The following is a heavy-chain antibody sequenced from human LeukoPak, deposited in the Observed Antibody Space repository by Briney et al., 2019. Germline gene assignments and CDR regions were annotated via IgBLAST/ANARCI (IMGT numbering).Heavy chain of an antibody. Sequence: EASVTVSCKASGYTFTGYYMHWVRQAPGQGLEWMGWINPNGGGTNYAQKLQGRVTMTRDTSISTAYMELSRLRSDDTAVYYCARFMITFGGVIDPWGQGTMVTVSS. V-gene: IGHV1-2*02. J-gene: IGHJ3*01. CDR2: INPNGGGT. CDR3: ARFMITFGGVIDP. D-gene: IGHD3-16*01. CDR1: GYTFTGYY.